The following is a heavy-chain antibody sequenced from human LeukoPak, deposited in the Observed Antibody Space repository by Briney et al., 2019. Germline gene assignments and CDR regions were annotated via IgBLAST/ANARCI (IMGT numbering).Heavy chain of an antibody. V-gene: IGHV3-21*01. CDR2: ITSSSSYA. CDR1: GFTFSSYS. D-gene: IGHD3-10*01. CDR3: ATLSGDL. J-gene: IGHJ4*02. Sequence: GGSLRLSCAASGFTFSSYSMNWVRQAPGKRLEWVSSITSSSSYAFYADSVKGRFTISRDNAKSSLYLQMNNLRAEDTAVYYCATLSGDLWGQGTLVTVSS.